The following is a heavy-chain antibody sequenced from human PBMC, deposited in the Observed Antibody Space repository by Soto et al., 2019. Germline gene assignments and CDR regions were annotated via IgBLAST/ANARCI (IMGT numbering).Heavy chain of an antibody. D-gene: IGHD4-17*01. J-gene: IGHJ4*02. V-gene: IGHV3-30*18. CDR1: GFTFSSYG. CDR2: ISYDGNNK. Sequence: QVQLVESGGGVVQPGRSLRLSCAASGFTFSSYGMHWVRQAPGKGLEWVAVISYDGNNKYYADSVKGRFTISRDNFKNPLYLQMDSLRAEDTAMYYCAKDHIETTGTTPSYWGQGTLVTVSS. CDR3: AKDHIETTGTTPSY.